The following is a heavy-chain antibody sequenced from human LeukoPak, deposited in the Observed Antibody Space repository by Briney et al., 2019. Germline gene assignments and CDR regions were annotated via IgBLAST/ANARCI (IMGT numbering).Heavy chain of an antibody. J-gene: IGHJ4*02. CDR1: GLSFSSFA. CDR2: MKGTGET. V-gene: IGHV3-23*01. Sequence: GGSLTLSCAASGLSFSSFAMSWVRQAPARGLEWLSSMKGTGETFYADSVRGRFTLSRDDSRNTVYLQLNNLRVEDTAVYYCARAGWVSSADAVWWGQGTVVTVSS. CDR3: ARAGWVSSADAVW. D-gene: IGHD3-16*01.